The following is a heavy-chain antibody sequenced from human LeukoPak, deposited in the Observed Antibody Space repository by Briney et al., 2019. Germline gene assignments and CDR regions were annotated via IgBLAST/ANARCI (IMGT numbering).Heavy chain of an antibody. D-gene: IGHD3-3*01. CDR2: INHSVST. CDR3: ARGLQLYDFWSVPTNWFDP. Sequence: PSETLSLTCAVYGGSFSGYYWSWIRQPPGKGLEWIGEINHSVSTNYNPSLKSRVTISVDTSKNQFSLKLSSVTAADTAVYYCARGLQLYDFWSVPTNWFDPWGQGTLVTVSS. J-gene: IGHJ5*02. V-gene: IGHV4-34*01. CDR1: GGSFSGYY.